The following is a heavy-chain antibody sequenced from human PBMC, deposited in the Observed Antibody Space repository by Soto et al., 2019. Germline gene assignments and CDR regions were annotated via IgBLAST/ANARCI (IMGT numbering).Heavy chain of an antibody. Sequence: GASLKISCQGSGYRFTSYLIIWVRTLPGKGLEWMGRIDPSDSYTNYSPSFQGHVTISADKSISTAYLQWSSLKASDTAMYYCARRVRYYYDSSGSPRNDDAFDIWGQGTMVTVS. D-gene: IGHD3-22*01. J-gene: IGHJ3*02. CDR2: IDPSDSYT. CDR3: ARRVRYYYDSSGSPRNDDAFDI. CDR1: GYRFTSYL. V-gene: IGHV5-10-1*01.